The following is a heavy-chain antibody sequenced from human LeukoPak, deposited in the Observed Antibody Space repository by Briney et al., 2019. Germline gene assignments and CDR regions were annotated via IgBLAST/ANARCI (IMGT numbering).Heavy chain of an antibody. CDR2: IYSGGST. J-gene: IGHJ4*02. CDR1: GFTVSSNY. Sequence: GGSLRLSCAASGFTVSSNYMSWVRQAPGKGLEWGSVIYSGGSTYYADSVKGRFSISRDNSKNTLYLQMNCLRAEDTAVYYCARGRQYSTGWYYFDYWGQGTLVTVSS. D-gene: IGHD6-19*01. V-gene: IGHV3-53*01. CDR3: ARGRQYSTGWYYFDY.